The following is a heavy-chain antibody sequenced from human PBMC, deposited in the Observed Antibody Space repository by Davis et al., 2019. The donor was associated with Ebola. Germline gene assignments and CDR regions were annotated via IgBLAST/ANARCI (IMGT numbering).Heavy chain of an antibody. CDR2: ISGSGGST. Sequence: GESLKISCAASGFTFSSYAMSWVRQAPGKGLEWVSAISGSGGSTYYADSVKGRFTISRDNSKNTLYLQMNSLRAEDTAVYYCARGVDTAKYYVDYRGQGTLVTVSS. J-gene: IGHJ4*02. V-gene: IGHV3-23*01. CDR3: ARGVDTAKYYVDY. D-gene: IGHD5-18*01. CDR1: GFTFSSYA.